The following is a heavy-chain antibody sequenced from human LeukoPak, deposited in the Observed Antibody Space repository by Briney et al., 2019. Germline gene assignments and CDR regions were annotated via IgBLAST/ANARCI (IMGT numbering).Heavy chain of an antibody. CDR2: ISGSGGST. V-gene: IGHV3-23*01. J-gene: IGHJ4*02. D-gene: IGHD3-22*01. CDR1: GFTFRSYA. CDR3: AKERDSRGYFDY. Sequence: GGSQRLSCAASGFTFRSYAMSWVRQAPEKGLEWVSAISGSGGSTYYADSVKGRFTISRDNSKNTLYLQMNSLRAEDTAVYYCAKERDSRGYFDYWGQGTLVTVSS.